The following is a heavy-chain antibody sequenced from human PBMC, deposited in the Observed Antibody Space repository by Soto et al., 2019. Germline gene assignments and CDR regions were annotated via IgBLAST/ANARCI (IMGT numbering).Heavy chain of an antibody. CDR2: ISSSSDYT. V-gene: IGHV3-11*06. Sequence: QVQVVESGGGLVKPGGSLRLSCAASGFTFSDYSMNWLRQAPGKGLEWVSYISSSSDYTKYADSVKSRFTIARDNATSSLYLQMNSLRAEDTAGYYCARGGVRGTTSRGQVYNWGQGTLVTVSS. CDR3: ARGGVRGTTSRGQVYN. CDR1: GFTFSDYS. D-gene: IGHD1-7*01. J-gene: IGHJ4*02.